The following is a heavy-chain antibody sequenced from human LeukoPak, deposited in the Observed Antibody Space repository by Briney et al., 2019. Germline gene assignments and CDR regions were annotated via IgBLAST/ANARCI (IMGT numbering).Heavy chain of an antibody. CDR2: ISSSSTI. D-gene: IGHD2-15*01. J-gene: IGHJ4*02. V-gene: IGHV3-48*04. CDR3: ARDGYCSGGSCYSATDY. Sequence: GGSLRLSCGASGFTFSTYSMNWVRQAPRKGLEWVSYISSSSTIYYADSVKGRFTISRDNAKNPLFLQMNSLRAEDTAVYYCARDGYCSGGSCYSATDYWGQGTLVTVSS. CDR1: GFTFSTYS.